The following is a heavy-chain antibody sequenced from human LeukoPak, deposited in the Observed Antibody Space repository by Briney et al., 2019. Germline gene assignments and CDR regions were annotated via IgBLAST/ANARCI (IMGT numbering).Heavy chain of an antibody. D-gene: IGHD4-23*01. V-gene: IGHV4-34*01. CDR1: GGSFSGYY. J-gene: IGHJ6*03. CDR2: INHSGST. Sequence: PSETLSRTCAVYGGSFSGYYWSWIRQPPGKGLEWIGEINHSGSTNYNPSLKSRVTISVDTSKNQFSLKLSSVTAADTAVYYCARGTNTVVGTYYHYYYMDVWGKGATVTVSS. CDR3: ARGTNTVVGTYYHYYYMDV.